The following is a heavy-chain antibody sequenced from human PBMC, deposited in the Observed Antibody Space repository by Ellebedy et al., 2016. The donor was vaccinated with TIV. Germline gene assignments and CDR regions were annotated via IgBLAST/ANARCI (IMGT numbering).Heavy chain of an antibody. D-gene: IGHD6-13*01. CDR1: GFTFSDHY. Sequence: GESLKISCAASGFTFSDHYMDWVRHPPGRGLEWVSTISGHDDRTFYADSVRGRFTISRDSSKNTMYLQMNSLRDEETAVYYCASLTSWYSSSWPQDYYYGMDVWGQGATVTVSS. J-gene: IGHJ6*02. CDR2: ISGHDDRT. V-gene: IGHV3-23*01. CDR3: ASLTSWYSSSWPQDYYYGMDV.